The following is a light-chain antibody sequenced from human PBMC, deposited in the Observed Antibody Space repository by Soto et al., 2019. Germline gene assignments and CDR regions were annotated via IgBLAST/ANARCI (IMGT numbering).Light chain of an antibody. CDR2: DAS. CDR3: QQRSNWPIS. CDR1: QSVSSY. J-gene: IGKJ5*01. V-gene: IGKV3-11*01. Sequence: IVFKKSAASRFWYQGESATLSCRASQSVSSYLAWYQQKPGQAPRLLIYDASNRATGIPARFSGSGSGTDCTLTIVCLEPEDFAVYYCQQRSNWPISFGQGTRLEIK.